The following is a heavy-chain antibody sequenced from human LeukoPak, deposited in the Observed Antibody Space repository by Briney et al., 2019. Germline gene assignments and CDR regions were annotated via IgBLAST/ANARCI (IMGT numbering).Heavy chain of an antibody. D-gene: IGHD6-19*01. CDR3: AKGLWYSSGWCYDY. J-gene: IGHJ4*02. V-gene: IGHV3-23*01. CDR2: ISGSGGST. Sequence: GGSLRLSCAASGFTFSSYSMNWVRQAPGQGLEWVSTISGSGGSTYYADSVKGRFTISRDNSKNTLYLQMNSLRAEDTAVYYCAKGLWYSSGWCYDYWGQGTLVTVSS. CDR1: GFTFSSYS.